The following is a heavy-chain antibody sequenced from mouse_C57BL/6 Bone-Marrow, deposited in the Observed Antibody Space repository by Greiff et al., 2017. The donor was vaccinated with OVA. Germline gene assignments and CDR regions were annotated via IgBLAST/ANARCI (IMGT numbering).Heavy chain of an antibody. Sequence: VQLQQSGPVLVKPGASVKMSCKASGYTFTDYYMNWVKQSHGKSLEWIGVINPYNDGTSYNQKFKGKATLTVDKSSSTAYMELNSLTSEDSAVYYCARSGYYYGSRFDYWGQGTTLTVSS. CDR1: GYTFTDYY. D-gene: IGHD1-1*01. CDR2: INPYNDGT. V-gene: IGHV1-19*01. CDR3: ARSGYYYGSRFDY. J-gene: IGHJ2*01.